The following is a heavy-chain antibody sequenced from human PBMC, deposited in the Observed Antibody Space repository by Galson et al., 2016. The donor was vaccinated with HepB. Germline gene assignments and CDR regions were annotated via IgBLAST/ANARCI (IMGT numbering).Heavy chain of an antibody. CDR3: AKEMRWLKLGLDY. V-gene: IGHV3-23*01. Sequence: SLRLSCAASGFTFTDHAMSWVRLVPGKGLEWVAVVSGNGGTIYYSDSVKGRFTLSRDNSKNTLYLQMNSLRAEDTATYYCAKEMRWLKLGLDYWGQGTRVTVSS. CDR1: GFTFTDHA. D-gene: IGHD5-24*01. CDR2: VSGNGGTI. J-gene: IGHJ4*02.